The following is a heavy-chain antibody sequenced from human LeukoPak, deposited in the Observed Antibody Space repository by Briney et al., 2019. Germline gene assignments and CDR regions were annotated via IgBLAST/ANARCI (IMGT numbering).Heavy chain of an antibody. D-gene: IGHD3-9*01. V-gene: IGHV1-8*02. Sequence: ASVKVSCKASGGTFSSYAISWVRQGTGQGLEWMGWMNPNSGNTGYAQKFQGRVTMTRNTSISTAYMELSSLRSEDTAVYYCARGRYDILTGTNWGQGTLVTVSS. CDR1: GGTFSSYA. CDR2: MNPNSGNT. J-gene: IGHJ4*02. CDR3: ARGRYDILTGTN.